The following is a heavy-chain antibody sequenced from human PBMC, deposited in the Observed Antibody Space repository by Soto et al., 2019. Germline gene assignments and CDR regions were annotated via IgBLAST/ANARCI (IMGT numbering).Heavy chain of an antibody. CDR3: ANGETAANYGMDV. J-gene: IGHJ6*02. D-gene: IGHD2-2*01. CDR2: ISYDGSNK. Sequence: QPGGSLRLSCAASGFTFSSYGMHWVRQAPGKGLEWVAVISYDGSNKYYADSVKGRFTISRDNSKNTLYLQMNSLRAEDTAVYYCANGETAANYGMDVWGQGTTVTVSS. V-gene: IGHV3-30*18. CDR1: GFTFSSYG.